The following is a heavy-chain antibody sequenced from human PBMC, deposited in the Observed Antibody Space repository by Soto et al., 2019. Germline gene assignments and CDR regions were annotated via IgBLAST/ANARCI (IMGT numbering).Heavy chain of an antibody. J-gene: IGHJ1*01. V-gene: IGHV1-69*02. CDR2: IIPILGIA. D-gene: IGHD2-15*01. CDR1: GGTFSSYT. CDR3: ARRSWWGGYGG. Sequence: QVQLVQSGAEVKKPGSSVKVSCKASGGTFSSYTISWVRQAPGQGLEWMGRIIPILGIANYAQKFQGRVTITADKSTSKAYMELSSLRSEDRAVYYCARRSWWGGYGGWGQGTLVTVSS.